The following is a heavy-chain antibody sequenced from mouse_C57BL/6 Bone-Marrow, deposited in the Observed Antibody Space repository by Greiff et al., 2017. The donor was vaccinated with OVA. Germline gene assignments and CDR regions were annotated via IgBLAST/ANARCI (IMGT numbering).Heavy chain of an antibody. J-gene: IGHJ2*01. CDR3: ARGGWWEGVFDY. Sequence: EVKLQESGPGLVKPSQSLSLTCSVTGYSITSGYYWNWIRQFPGNKLEWMGYISYDGSNNYNPSLKNRISITRDTSKNQFFLKLNSVTTEDTATYYCARGGWWEGVFDYWGQGTTLTVSS. CDR1: GYSITSGYY. V-gene: IGHV3-6*01. D-gene: IGHD1-1*02. CDR2: ISYDGSN.